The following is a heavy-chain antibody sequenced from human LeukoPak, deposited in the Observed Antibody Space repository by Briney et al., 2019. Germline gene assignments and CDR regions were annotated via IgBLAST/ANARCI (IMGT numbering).Heavy chain of an antibody. V-gene: IGHV4-59*01. Sequence: SETLSLTCSVSGGSISSYYWSWIRQPPGKGLEWIGYIYDSGSTNYNPSLKSRVTISVDTSKNQFSLKLSSVTAADTAVFYCASLTTADAFDIWGQGTMVTVSS. CDR3: ASLTTADAFDI. CDR2: IYDSGST. CDR1: GGSISSYY. J-gene: IGHJ3*02. D-gene: IGHD3-22*01.